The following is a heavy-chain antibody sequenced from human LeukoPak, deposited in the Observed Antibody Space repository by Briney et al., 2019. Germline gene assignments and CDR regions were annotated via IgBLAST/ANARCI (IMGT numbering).Heavy chain of an antibody. CDR3: ARDYQGGYGDKTVDY. CDR1: AGTFSSYA. J-gene: IGHJ4*02. V-gene: IGHV1-69*13. CDR2: IITIFGTA. Sequence: ASVKVSCKASAGTFSSYAISWVRQAPGQGLEWMGGIITIFGTAKYAQKFQGRVTITADESTSTAYMELSSLRSEDTAVYYCARDYQGGYGDKTVDYWGQGTLVTVSS. D-gene: IGHD5-18*01.